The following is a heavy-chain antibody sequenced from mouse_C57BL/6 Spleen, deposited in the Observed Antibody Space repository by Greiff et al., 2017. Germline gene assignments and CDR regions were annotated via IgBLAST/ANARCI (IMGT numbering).Heavy chain of an antibody. J-gene: IGHJ3*01. CDR3: ARSGYYSNYGFAY. CDR2: IYPGSGST. V-gene: IGHV1-55*01. D-gene: IGHD2-5*01. Sequence: VQLQQSGAELVKPGASVKMSCKASGYTFTSYWITWVKQRPGQGLEWIGDIYPGSGSTNYNEKFKSKATLTVDTTSSTAYMQLSSLTSEDSAVYYCARSGYYSNYGFAYWGQGTLVTVSA. CDR1: GYTFTSYW.